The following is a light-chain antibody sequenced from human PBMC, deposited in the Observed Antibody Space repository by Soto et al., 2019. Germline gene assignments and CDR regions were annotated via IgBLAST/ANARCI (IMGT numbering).Light chain of an antibody. V-gene: IGKV3-15*01. CDR3: QQYNNWPPWT. CDR1: QSVSVD. J-gene: IGKJ1*01. CDR2: GAS. Sequence: EIVITQCPATLSVSPGERVTLSCRASQSVSVDLAWYQQRPGQAPRLLIYGASTRATGIPVRFSGSGSGTEFSLTISSLQSEDFAFYYCQQYNNWPPWTFGQGTKV.